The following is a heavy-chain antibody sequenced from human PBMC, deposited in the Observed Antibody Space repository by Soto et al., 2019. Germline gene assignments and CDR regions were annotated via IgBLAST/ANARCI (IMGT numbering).Heavy chain of an antibody. CDR2: INPSGGST. J-gene: IGHJ5*02. CDR3: ARDDCSSRSYSHWFDP. CDR1: GYTFTSYY. Sequence: QVQLVQSGAEVKKPGASVKVSCKASGYTFTSYYRHWVRQATGQGLEWMGTINPSGGSTSYAQTFQDRITMTRDTSTSKSYKELRSMRYADTTVYYCARDDCSSRSYSHWFDPWGQGTLVTVSS. V-gene: IGHV1-46*01. D-gene: IGHD2-2*01.